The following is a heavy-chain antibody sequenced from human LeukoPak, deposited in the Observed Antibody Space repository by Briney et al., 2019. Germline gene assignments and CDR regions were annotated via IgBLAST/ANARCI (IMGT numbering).Heavy chain of an antibody. CDR3: ASTPGDY. CDR2: ISYDGSNK. J-gene: IGHJ4*02. Sequence: GGSLRLSCAASGFTFSSYAMHWVRQAPGKGLEWVAVISYDGSNKYYADSVKGRFTISRDNSKNTLYLQMNSLRAEDTAVYYCASTPGDYWGQGTLVTVSS. V-gene: IGHV3-30*04. CDR1: GFTFSSYA.